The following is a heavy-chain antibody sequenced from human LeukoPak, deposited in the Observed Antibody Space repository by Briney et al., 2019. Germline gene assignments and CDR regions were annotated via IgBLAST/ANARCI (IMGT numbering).Heavy chain of an antibody. Sequence: GGSLRLSCTASGFNFGSDAMHWVRQAPGKGLEWVAFIWYDGSNDHYADSVKGRFTISRDNSKNTVCLQMNSLRVEDTAVYYCARDPSGSGWSLNNWGQGTLVTVSS. CDR3: ARDPSGSGWSLNN. J-gene: IGHJ4*02. CDR1: GFNFGSDA. D-gene: IGHD6-19*01. V-gene: IGHV3-33*01. CDR2: IWYDGSND.